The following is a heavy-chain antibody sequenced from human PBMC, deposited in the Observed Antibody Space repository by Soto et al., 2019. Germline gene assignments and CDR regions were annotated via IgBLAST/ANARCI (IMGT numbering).Heavy chain of an antibody. CDR1: GFTFSGSA. Sequence: EVQLVESGGGLVQPGGSLKLSCAASGFTFSGSAVHWVRQASGKGLEWVGRIRSKANNYATAYAASVQGRFTIFRDDLRNPAYLQMNSLKTEDTAVYYCPNPQVYYGMDVWGQGTTVTVSS. CDR3: PNPQVYYGMDV. CDR2: IRSKANNYAT. J-gene: IGHJ6*02. V-gene: IGHV3-73*02.